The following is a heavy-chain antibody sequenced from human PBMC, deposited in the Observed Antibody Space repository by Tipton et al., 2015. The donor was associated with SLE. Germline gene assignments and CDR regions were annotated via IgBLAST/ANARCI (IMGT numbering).Heavy chain of an antibody. J-gene: IGHJ4*02. CDR2: MNPNSGGT. Sequence: QLVQSGAEVKKPGASVKVSCKASGYTFTGYYIHWVRQAPGQGLEWMGWMNPNSGGTDYAQKFQGRVTMTRDTSISTAYMDLGSLRSVDTAVYYCARVGRYCTSTSCHGADYFDYWGQGTLVTVSS. V-gene: IGHV1-2*02. D-gene: IGHD2-2*01. CDR1: GYTFTGYY. CDR3: ARVGRYCTSTSCHGADYFDY.